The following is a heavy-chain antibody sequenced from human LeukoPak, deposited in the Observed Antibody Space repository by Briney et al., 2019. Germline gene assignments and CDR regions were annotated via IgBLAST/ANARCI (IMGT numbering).Heavy chain of an antibody. Sequence: SVKASCKASGGTFSRYAISWVRQAPGQGLEWMGRIIPILGLANYAQKFQGRVTITADKSTSTAYMELSSLRSEDTAVYYCARLDYGDYNWGQGTLVTVSS. J-gene: IGHJ4*02. V-gene: IGHV1-69*04. CDR2: IIPILGLA. D-gene: IGHD4-17*01. CDR1: GGTFSRYA. CDR3: ARLDYGDYN.